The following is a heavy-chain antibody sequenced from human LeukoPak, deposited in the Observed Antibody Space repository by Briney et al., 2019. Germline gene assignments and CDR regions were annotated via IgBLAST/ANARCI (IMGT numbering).Heavy chain of an antibody. J-gene: IGHJ4*02. V-gene: IGHV3-9*01. CDR3: AKDFGRSAYDRPFDY. CDR2: ISWNSGSI. CDR1: GFTFDDYA. Sequence: GGSLRLSCAASGFTFDDYAMHWVRQAPGKGLEWVSGISWNSGSIAFADSVKGRFTISRDNAKNSLYLQMNSLRAEDTALYYCAKDFGRSAYDRPFDYWGQGTLVTVSS. D-gene: IGHD5-12*01.